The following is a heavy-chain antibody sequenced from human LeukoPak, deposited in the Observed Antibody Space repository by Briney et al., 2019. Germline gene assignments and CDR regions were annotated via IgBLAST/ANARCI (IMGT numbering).Heavy chain of an antibody. J-gene: IGHJ4*02. CDR3: ARDRDTISTTDAGGDHFHF. CDR2: INPNSGGT. Sequence: GASVKVSCKASGYTFIDYYMHWVRQAPGQGLEWMGWINPNSGGTNYAQKFQGRVTMTRDTSISTAYMELSGLNSDDTAVYYCARDRDTISTTDAGGDHFHFWGQGTLVTVSS. CDR1: GYTFIDYY. D-gene: IGHD1-1*01. V-gene: IGHV1-2*02.